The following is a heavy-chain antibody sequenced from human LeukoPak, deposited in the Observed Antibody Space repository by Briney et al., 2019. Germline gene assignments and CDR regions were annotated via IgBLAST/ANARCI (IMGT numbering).Heavy chain of an antibody. J-gene: IGHJ4*02. CDR2: ISSTGSYT. D-gene: IGHD2-21*02. CDR1: GFTLSVYY. V-gene: IGHV3-11*03. CDR3: ARKLGGAQCGGDCFFDH. Sequence: GGSLRLSCEASGFTLSVYYMSWVRQAPGKGLEWIGYISSTGSYTTYADSVRGRFTISRDNAKSLLFLQMNNLRAEDTAVYYCARKLGGAQCGGDCFFDHWGQGTLVAVSS.